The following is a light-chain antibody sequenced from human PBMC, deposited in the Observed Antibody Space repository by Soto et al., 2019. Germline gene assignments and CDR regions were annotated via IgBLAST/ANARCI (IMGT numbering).Light chain of an antibody. CDR2: DNT. Sequence: QPVLTQPPSVSGAPGQRVTISCTGSSSNIGADYDVHWYQQFPGTAPKLLIYDNTNRPSGVPDRFSGSKSGTSASLAITGLQAEDEADYYCQSFDISLSGRVFGAGTQLTVL. CDR1: SSNIGADYD. J-gene: IGLJ3*02. V-gene: IGLV1-40*01. CDR3: QSFDISLSGRV.